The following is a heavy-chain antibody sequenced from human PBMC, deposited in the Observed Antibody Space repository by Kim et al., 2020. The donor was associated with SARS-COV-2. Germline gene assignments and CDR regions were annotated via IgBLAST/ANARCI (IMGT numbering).Heavy chain of an antibody. Sequence: SVKVSCKASGGTFSSYAISWVRQAPGQGLEWMGGIIPIFGTANYAQKFQGRVTITADESTSTAYMELSSLRSEDTAVYYCARDDYSSSSPGVNDAFDIWGQGTMVTVSS. CDR3: ARDDYSSSSPGVNDAFDI. J-gene: IGHJ3*02. CDR1: GGTFSSYA. V-gene: IGHV1-69*13. D-gene: IGHD6-6*01. CDR2: IIPIFGTA.